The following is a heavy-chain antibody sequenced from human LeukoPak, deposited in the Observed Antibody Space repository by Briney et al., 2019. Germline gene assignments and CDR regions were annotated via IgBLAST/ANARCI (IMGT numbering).Heavy chain of an antibody. V-gene: IGHV4-34*01. Sequence: SETLSLTCAAYGGSFSGYYWSWIRQPPGKGLEWIGEINHSGSTNYNPSLKSRVTISVDTSKNQFSLKLSSVTAADTAVYYCARGPELLWFGELSDWFDPWGQGTLVTVSS. CDR2: INHSGST. D-gene: IGHD3-10*01. CDR1: GGSFSGYY. CDR3: ARGPELLWFGELSDWFDP. J-gene: IGHJ5*02.